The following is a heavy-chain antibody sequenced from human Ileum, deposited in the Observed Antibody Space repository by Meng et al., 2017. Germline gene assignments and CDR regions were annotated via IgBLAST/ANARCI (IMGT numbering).Heavy chain of an antibody. J-gene: IGHJ4*02. CDR1: GFSFRNSW. V-gene: IGHV3-7*01. CDR2: IKPDGNDK. Sequence: GGSLRLSCAASGFSFRNSWMSWVRQTPGRGLEWVANIKPDGNDKYYVDSVKGRFTLSRDNAKNSLYLQMDSLRVEDTGVYYCARSVSHSFDYWGQGTLVTVSS. CDR3: ARSVSHSFDY.